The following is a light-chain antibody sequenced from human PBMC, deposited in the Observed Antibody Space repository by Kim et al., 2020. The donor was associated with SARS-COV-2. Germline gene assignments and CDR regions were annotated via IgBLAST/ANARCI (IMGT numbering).Light chain of an antibody. CDR2: GYI. Sequence: QSVLTQPPSVPGAPGQRVTISCTGNSSNIGAGYDVHWYQQFPGTAPKLLMYGYINRPSGVPDRFSGSKSGTSASLAITGLQAEDEADYYCQSYDSSLNHYFFGTGTKVTVL. CDR1: SSNIGAGYD. J-gene: IGLJ1*01. CDR3: QSYDSSLNHYF. V-gene: IGLV1-40*01.